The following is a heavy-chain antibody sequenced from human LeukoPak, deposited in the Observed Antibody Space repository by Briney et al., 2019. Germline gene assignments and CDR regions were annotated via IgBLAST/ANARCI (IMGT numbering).Heavy chain of an antibody. Sequence: GGSLRLSCAASGISVSSNYMYWVRQAPEKGLEWVSIIYSGGSTYYADSVKGRLTISRDNSKNTVYLQLNSLKVEGTAVNYWARGGWVPGSIGFDYWGQGTLVTVSS. CDR3: ARGGWVPGSIGFDY. CDR2: IYSGGST. J-gene: IGHJ4*02. CDR1: GISVSSNY. D-gene: IGHD2-2*01. V-gene: IGHV3-53*01.